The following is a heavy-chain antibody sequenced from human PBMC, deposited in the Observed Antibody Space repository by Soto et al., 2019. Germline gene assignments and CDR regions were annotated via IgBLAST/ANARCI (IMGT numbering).Heavy chain of an antibody. CDR1: GFTFSSYG. CDR3: ARDRYCSGGSCFDY. Sequence: PGGSLRLSCAASGFTFSSYGMHWVRQAPGKGLEWVAVIWYDGSNKYYADSVKGRFTISRDNSKNTLYLQMNSLRAEDTAVYYCARDRYCSGGSCFDYWGQGTLVTVSS. D-gene: IGHD2-15*01. V-gene: IGHV3-33*01. J-gene: IGHJ4*02. CDR2: IWYDGSNK.